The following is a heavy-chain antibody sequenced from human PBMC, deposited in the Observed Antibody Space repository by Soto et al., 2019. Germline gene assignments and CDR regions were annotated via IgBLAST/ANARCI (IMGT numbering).Heavy chain of an antibody. D-gene: IGHD3-16*02. V-gene: IGHV4-59*01. CDR2: VYSTGSP. J-gene: IGHJ6*02. CDR1: GASISSYY. Sequence: SETLSLTCTVSGASISSYYWSWIRQPPGRGLEWLGYVYSTGSPDYNPSLKSRFTISVDTSKNQFSLKVTSVTAADTAAYYCGHQLRYLSLRMDVCDQFTTVTVSS. CDR3: GHQLRYLSLRMDV.